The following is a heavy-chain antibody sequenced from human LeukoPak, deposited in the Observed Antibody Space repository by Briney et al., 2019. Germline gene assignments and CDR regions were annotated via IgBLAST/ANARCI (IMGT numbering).Heavy chain of an antibody. CDR3: AVLTNYYYYMDV. CDR1: GYTFTRYG. Sequence: ATAKVSSKASGYTFTRYGISWVRQAPGQGLEWMGWISAYNGNTNYAQKLQGRVTMTTDTSTSTAYMELRSLRSDDTAVYYCAVLTNYYYYMDVWGKGTTVTVSS. D-gene: IGHD2-8*02. CDR2: ISAYNGNT. J-gene: IGHJ6*03. V-gene: IGHV1-18*01.